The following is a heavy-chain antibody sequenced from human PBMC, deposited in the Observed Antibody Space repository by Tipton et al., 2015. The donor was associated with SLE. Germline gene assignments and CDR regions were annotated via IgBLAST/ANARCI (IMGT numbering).Heavy chain of an antibody. CDR3: ARNPRGSGWSRGYFKY. D-gene: IGHD6-19*01. Sequence: TLSLTCSVSTYSISNGHYWAWVRQPPGKGLEWIGTVYHTGNTYYNPSLKSRVTMSVDTSKNQFSLKLNSVTAADTAMYYCARNPRGSGWSRGYFKYWGQGTLVTVSS. J-gene: IGHJ1*01. CDR1: TYSISNGHY. CDR2: VYHTGNT. V-gene: IGHV4-38-2*01.